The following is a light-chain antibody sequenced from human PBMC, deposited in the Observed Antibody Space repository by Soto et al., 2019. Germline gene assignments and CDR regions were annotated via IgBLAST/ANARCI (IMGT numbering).Light chain of an antibody. J-gene: IGKJ4*01. Sequence: EIVLTQSPVTLSLSPGERATLSCRASQSVFSSLAWYQQKPGQAPRLLIYDPSTRAPAIPARFRGSGSGTDFTLTISSLEPEDCAVYYCHRRSNWPLTFGAGTKVEIK. CDR1: QSVFSS. V-gene: IGKV3-11*01. CDR2: DPS. CDR3: HRRSNWPLT.